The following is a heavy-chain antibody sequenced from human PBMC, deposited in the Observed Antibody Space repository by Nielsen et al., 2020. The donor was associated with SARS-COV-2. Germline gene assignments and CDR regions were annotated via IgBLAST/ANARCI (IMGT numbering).Heavy chain of an antibody. Sequence: SVHVSCKASGYTFTRNAIHWVRQAPGQGLEWMGGVSAGAGNTEYSQKFQDRVTITTDTYASTAYMELSSLRSEDTAIYYCARGFMISFGGVIVADYGVDVWGQGTTVTVSS. CDR3: ARGFMISFGGVIVADYGVDV. V-gene: IGHV1-3*01. D-gene: IGHD3-16*02. CDR2: VSAGAGNT. J-gene: IGHJ6*02. CDR1: GYTFTRNA.